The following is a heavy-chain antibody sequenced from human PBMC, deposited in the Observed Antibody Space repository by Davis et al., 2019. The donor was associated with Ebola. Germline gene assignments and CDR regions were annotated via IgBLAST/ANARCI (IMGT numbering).Heavy chain of an antibody. CDR2: IIPIFGTA. CDR3: ARAGRYGSGTPFDY. Sequence: SVKVSCKASGGTFSSYAISWVRQAPGQGLEWMGGIIPIFGTANYAQKFQGRVTITADESTSTVYMELSSLRSEDTAVYYCARAGRYGSGTPFDYWGQGTLVTVSS. CDR1: GGTFSSYA. J-gene: IGHJ4*02. V-gene: IGHV1-69*13. D-gene: IGHD3-10*01.